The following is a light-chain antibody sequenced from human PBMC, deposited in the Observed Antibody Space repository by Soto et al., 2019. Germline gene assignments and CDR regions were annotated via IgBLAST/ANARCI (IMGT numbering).Light chain of an antibody. Sequence: DVVLTQSPLSLPVTLGQPASISCRSSQTLVYSDGNIYLNWFHQRPDQSPRRLIYKVSDQDSGVSSRSSGSRSGTAFTLKIGRVEGQDVGVYLCMQGTRRPRTFGKRTPVEIK. CDR1: QTLVYSDGNIY. CDR2: KVS. V-gene: IGKV2-30*01. J-gene: IGKJ1*01. CDR3: MQGTRRPRT.